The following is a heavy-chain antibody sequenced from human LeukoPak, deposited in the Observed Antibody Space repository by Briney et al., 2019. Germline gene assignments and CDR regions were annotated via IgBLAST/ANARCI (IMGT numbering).Heavy chain of an antibody. CDR3: ARGNRYCSSTSCYVGRFDY. CDR1: GGSFSGYY. V-gene: IGHV4-34*01. D-gene: IGHD2-2*01. CDR2: IKHSGST. Sequence: SETLSLTCAVYGGSFSGYYWSWIRQPPGKGLEWIGEIKHSGSTNYNPSLKSRVTISVDASKNQFSLKLSSVTAADTAVYYCARGNRYCSSTSCYVGRFDYWGQGTLVTVSS. J-gene: IGHJ4*02.